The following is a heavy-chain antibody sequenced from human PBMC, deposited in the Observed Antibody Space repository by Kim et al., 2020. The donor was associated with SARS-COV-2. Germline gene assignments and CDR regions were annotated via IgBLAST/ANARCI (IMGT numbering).Heavy chain of an antibody. CDR1: GYTFTGYY. CDR3: ARGVVRGVILDY. CDR2: INPNSGGT. V-gene: IGHV1-2*06. D-gene: IGHD3-10*01. J-gene: IGHJ4*02. Sequence: ASVKVSCKASGYTFTGYYMHWVRQAPGQGLEWMGRINPNSGGTNYAQKFQGRVTMTRDTSISTAYMELSRLRSDDTAVYYCARGVVRGVILDYWGQGTLFTVSS.